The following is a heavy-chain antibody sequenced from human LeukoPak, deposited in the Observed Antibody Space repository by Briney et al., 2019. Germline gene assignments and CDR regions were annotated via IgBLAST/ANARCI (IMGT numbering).Heavy chain of an antibody. CDR3: ARDTDGSGTLDY. D-gene: IGHD3-10*01. V-gene: IGHV3-30-3*01. CDR1: GLTFSTYA. Sequence: HPGGSLRLSCAASGLTFSTYAMHWVRQAPGKGLEWVAVISYDGSKKYYAGSVKGRFTISRDSSQNTLYLQMNSLRAEDTAVYYCARDTDGSGTLDYWGQGTLVTVSS. J-gene: IGHJ4*02. CDR2: ISYDGSKK.